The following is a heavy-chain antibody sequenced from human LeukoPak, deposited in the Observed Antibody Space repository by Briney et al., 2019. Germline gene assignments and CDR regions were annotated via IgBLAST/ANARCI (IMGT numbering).Heavy chain of an antibody. V-gene: IGHV1-2*02. D-gene: IGHD6-13*01. CDR2: INPNSGGT. CDR3: ARGEGDSSSWPLNY. CDR1: GYTFTGYY. Sequence: TSVKVSCKASGYTFTGYYMHWVRQAPGQGLEWMGWINPNSGGTKYAQQFQGRVTMTRDTSISTAYMELTRLTSDDTAVYYCARGEGDSSSWPLNYWGQGTLVPVSS. J-gene: IGHJ4*02.